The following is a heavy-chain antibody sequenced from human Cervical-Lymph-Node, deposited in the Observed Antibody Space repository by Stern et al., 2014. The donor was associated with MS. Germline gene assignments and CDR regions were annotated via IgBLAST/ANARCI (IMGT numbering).Heavy chain of an antibody. CDR2: IIPRFGTP. CDR3: ANRDMGYTYGRHDY. D-gene: IGHD5-12*01. J-gene: IGHJ4*02. Sequence: VQLVESGAEVKKPGSSVKVSCKASGGTFNNHVIYWVRQARGQGLEWMGGIIPRFGTPDYGRKFQGRVTITADKSTSTAHMVWSSLNYEDTAIYYCANRDMGYTYGRHDYWGQGTLVTVS. V-gene: IGHV1-69*06. CDR1: GGTFNNHV.